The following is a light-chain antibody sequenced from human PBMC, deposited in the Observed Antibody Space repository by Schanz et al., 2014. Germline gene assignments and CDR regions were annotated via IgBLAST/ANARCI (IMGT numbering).Light chain of an antibody. V-gene: IGKV3-20*01. CDR2: GAS. CDR1: QTVSNNY. Sequence: EIVLTQSPGTLSLSPGERATLSCRASQTVSNNYLAWYQQKPGQAPRLLIYGASSRAAGIPDRFSGSGSGTDFTLTITSLQPDDFATYYCQQYNSYWTFGQGTKVEIK. CDR3: QQYNSYWT. J-gene: IGKJ1*01.